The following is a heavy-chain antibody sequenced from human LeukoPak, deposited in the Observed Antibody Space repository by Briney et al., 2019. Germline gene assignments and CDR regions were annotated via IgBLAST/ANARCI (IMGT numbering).Heavy chain of an antibody. CDR3: ARLAYCGGDCYSRPRAFDI. J-gene: IGHJ3*02. CDR1: GGSISSYY. D-gene: IGHD2-21*02. CDR2: IYYSGST. Sequence: SETLSLTCTVSGGSISSYYWSWIRQPPGKGLEWIGYIYYSGSTNYNPSLKSRVTISVDTSKNQFSLKLSSVTAADTAVYYCARLAYCGGDCYSRPRAFDIWGQGTMVTVSS. V-gene: IGHV4-59*01.